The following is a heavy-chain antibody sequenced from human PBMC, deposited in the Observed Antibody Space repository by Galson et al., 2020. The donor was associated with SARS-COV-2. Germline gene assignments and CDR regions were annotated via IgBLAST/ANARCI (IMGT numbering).Heavy chain of an antibody. Sequence: SETLSLTCTVSGGSISSYYWSWIRQPPGKGLECIGYIYYSGSTNYNPSLKSRVTISVDTSKNQFSLKLSSVTAADTAVYYCARGLAAASYYYGMDVWGQGTTVTVSS. D-gene: IGHD6-13*01. CDR1: GGSISSYY. CDR2: IYYSGST. J-gene: IGHJ6*02. CDR3: ARGLAAASYYYGMDV. V-gene: IGHV4-59*12.